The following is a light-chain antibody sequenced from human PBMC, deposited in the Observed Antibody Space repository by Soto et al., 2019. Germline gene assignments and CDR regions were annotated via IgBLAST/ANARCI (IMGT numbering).Light chain of an antibody. V-gene: IGKV3-20*01. CDR1: QSVTSKY. CDR3: QQYDSPVQ. CDR2: GAA. Sequence: EIVLTQSPDKLSLSPGERATLSCRASQSVTSKYLAWYQQKPGQAPRLLIHGAANRATGIPDRFSGSGSVTDFTHTINRLEHEDFARYSCQQYDSPVQFGAGT. J-gene: IGKJ4*02.